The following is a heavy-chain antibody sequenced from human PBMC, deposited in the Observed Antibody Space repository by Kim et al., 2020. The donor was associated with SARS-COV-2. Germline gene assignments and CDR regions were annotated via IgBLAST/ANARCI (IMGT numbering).Heavy chain of an antibody. D-gene: IGHD2-21*01. V-gene: IGHV3-15*05. CDR1: GTGFRDFW. J-gene: IGHJ3*01. CDR3: ATDVPYSGGGAYYR. CDR2: IKSKASGGTT. Sequence: GGSLRLSCVVSGTGFRDFWMSWVRQAPGKGLEWIGVIKSKASGGTTDYSAPVKGRFTLSRNDSKNTLYLQMNSLKTEDTAIYYCATDVPYSGGGAYYRWGQGTKVAVSS.